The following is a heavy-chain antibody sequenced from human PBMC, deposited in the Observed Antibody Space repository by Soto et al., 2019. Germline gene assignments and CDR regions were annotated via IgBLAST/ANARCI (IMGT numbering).Heavy chain of an antibody. Sequence: QVQLVESGGGVVQPGRSLRLSCAASGFTFSSYGMHWVRQAPGKGLEWVAVIWYDGSNKYYADSVKGRFTISRDNSKNTLYLQMTGLRAGDTAVYYCAKDWVVNRSSPLGYGGQGTLFTVSS. V-gene: IGHV3-33*06. D-gene: IGHD6-13*01. CDR2: IWYDGSNK. J-gene: IGHJ4*02. CDR3: AKDWVVNRSSPLGY. CDR1: GFTFSSYG.